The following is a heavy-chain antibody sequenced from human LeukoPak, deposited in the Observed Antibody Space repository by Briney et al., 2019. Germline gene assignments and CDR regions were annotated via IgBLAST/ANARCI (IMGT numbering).Heavy chain of an antibody. CDR3: ASEVRVRGVIKEDAFDI. CDR2: ISAYNGNT. J-gene: IGHJ3*02. CDR1: GYTFTSYG. D-gene: IGHD3-10*01. V-gene: IGHV1-18*01. Sequence: ASVKVSRKASGYTFTSYGISWVRQAPGQGLEWMGWISAYNGNTNYAQKLQGRVTMTTDTSTSTAYMELRSLRSDDTAVYYCASEVRVRGVIKEDAFDIWGQGTMVTVSS.